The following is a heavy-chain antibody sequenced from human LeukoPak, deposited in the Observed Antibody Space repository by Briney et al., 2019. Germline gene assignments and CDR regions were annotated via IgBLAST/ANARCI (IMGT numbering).Heavy chain of an antibody. CDR3: AREDPPNYGGCSFDS. J-gene: IGHJ4*02. D-gene: IGHD4-23*01. CDR2: IKQDGTEK. Sequence: GGSLRLSCAASGFTLSSYWMSWVRQAPGKGPEWVANIKQDGTEKFYVDSVKGRFTISRDNAKNSLYLQMNTLRAEDTAVYYCAREDPPNYGGCSFDSWGQGTLVTVSS. V-gene: IGHV3-7*01. CDR1: GFTLSSYW.